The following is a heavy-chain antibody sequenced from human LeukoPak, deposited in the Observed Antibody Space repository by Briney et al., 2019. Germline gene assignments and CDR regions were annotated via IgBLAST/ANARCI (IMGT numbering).Heavy chain of an antibody. CDR3: ARGLVVVPAAMAY. CDR2: ISSNGGST. V-gene: IGHV3-64*01. CDR1: GFTFSSYA. J-gene: IGHJ4*02. Sequence: QPGGSLRLSCAASGFTFSSYAMHWVRQAPGKGLEYVSTISSNGGSTYYANSVKGRFTISIDNSKNTLYLQMGSLRAKDMAVYYCARGLVVVPAAMAYWGQGTLVTVSS. D-gene: IGHD2-2*01.